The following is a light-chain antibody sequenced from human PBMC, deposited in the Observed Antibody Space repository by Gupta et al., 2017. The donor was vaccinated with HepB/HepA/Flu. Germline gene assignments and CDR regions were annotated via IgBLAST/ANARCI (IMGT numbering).Light chain of an antibody. CDR1: QTISINF. CDR2: ATS. Sequence: EVLLTQSPGTLSLSPGERGTLSCRASQTISINFLVWYQQKPGQAPRLLFYATSRATDVPDSFSGSGSGTDFTLTIDRLEPEDVAVYYCQQYDSSPYTFGQGTKVEIK. CDR3: QQYDSSPYT. V-gene: IGKV3-20*01. J-gene: IGKJ1*01.